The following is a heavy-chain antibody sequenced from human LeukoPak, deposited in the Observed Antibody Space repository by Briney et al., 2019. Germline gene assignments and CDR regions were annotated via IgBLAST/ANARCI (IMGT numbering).Heavy chain of an antibody. J-gene: IGHJ4*02. V-gene: IGHV2-5*01. D-gene: IGHD3-22*01. CDR1: GFSLSTSGVG. CDR3: AHRTFDDSSGYYRAYFDY. Sequence: SGPTLVNPTQTLTLTCTFSGFSLSTSGVGVGWIRQPPGKALERLALIYWNDDKRYSPSLKSRLTITKDTSKNQVVLTMTNMDPVDTATYYGAHRTFDDSSGYYRAYFDYWGQGTLVTVSS. CDR2: IYWNDDK.